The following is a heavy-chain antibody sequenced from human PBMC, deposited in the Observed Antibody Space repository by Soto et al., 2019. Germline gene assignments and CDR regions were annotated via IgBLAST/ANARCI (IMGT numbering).Heavy chain of an antibody. CDR1: GFTFSSYA. V-gene: IGHV3-30-3*01. D-gene: IGHD2-15*01. CDR3: ARVRACCSGGSCYPYYYYGMDV. Sequence: GGSLRLSCAASGFTFSSYAMHWVRQAPGKGLEWVAVISYDGSNKYYADSVKGRFTISRDNSKNTLYLQMNSLRAEDTAVYYCARVRACCSGGSCYPYYYYGMDVWGQGTTVTVSS. CDR2: ISYDGSNK. J-gene: IGHJ6*02.